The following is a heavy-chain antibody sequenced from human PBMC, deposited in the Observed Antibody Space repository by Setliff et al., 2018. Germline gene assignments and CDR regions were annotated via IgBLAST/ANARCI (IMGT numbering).Heavy chain of an antibody. CDR3: ARVDFTMIQGVLGL. CDR2: VYYSGYT. Sequence: ETLSLTCTVSGLSLSSTTYYWGWIRQPPGKGMEWIGSVYYSGYTYYNPSLQSRVTISVDMSKNQFSMKLTSVTAADTAVYYCARVDFTMIQGVLGLWGQGTLVTVSS. CDR1: GLSLSSTTYY. V-gene: IGHV4-39*07. D-gene: IGHD3-10*01. J-gene: IGHJ1*01.